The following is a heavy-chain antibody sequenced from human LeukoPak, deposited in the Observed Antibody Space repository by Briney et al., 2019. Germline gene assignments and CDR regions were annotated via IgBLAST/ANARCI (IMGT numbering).Heavy chain of an antibody. CDR1: GGSISSSSYS. CDR2: IYYSGST. V-gene: IGHV4-39*01. Sequence: SETLSLTCTVSGGSISSSSYSWGWIRQPPGKGLEWIGSIYYSGSTYYNPSLRSRVTISVDTSKNQFSLKLSSVTAADTAVYYCARQVDIVVVPASWFDPWGQGTLVTVSS. CDR3: ARQVDIVVVPASWFDP. D-gene: IGHD2-2*01. J-gene: IGHJ5*02.